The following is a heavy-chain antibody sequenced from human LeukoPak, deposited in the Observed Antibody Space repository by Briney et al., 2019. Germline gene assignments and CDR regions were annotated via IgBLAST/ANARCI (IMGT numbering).Heavy chain of an antibody. CDR1: GYILTSYV. CDR3: ARDRCSDGSCYTSPFDY. J-gene: IGHJ4*02. V-gene: IGHV1-3*01. CDR2: INAGNGNT. Sequence: GASVKVSCKASGYILTSYVMHWVRQAPGQRLEWMGWINAGNGNTKYSQKFQGRVTITRDTSASTAYMELSSLRSEDTAVYYCARDRCSDGSCYTSPFDYWGQGTLVTVSS. D-gene: IGHD2-15*01.